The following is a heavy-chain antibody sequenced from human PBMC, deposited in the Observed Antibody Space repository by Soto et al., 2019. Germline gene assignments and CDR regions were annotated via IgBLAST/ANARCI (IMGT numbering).Heavy chain of an antibody. J-gene: IGHJ4*02. CDR1: GFTFNYYA. V-gene: IGHV3-30-3*01. Sequence: ESGGGVVQSGRSLRLSCAASGFTFNYYAMHWVRQAPGKGLEWVAVISYDGSNKYYAASVKGRFTISRDNSKNTLYLQMNSLRAEDTAVYYCARAPPGVYYFDYWGQGTLVTVSS. D-gene: IGHD2-8*01. CDR2: ISYDGSNK. CDR3: ARAPPGVYYFDY.